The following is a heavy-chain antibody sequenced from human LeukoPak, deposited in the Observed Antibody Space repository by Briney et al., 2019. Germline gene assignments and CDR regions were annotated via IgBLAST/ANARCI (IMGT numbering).Heavy chain of an antibody. V-gene: IGHV3-23*01. CDR2: TSSSDAGK. CDR3: AKAPVTSCRGAFCYPFDS. CDR1: GFSLSSYA. D-gene: IGHD2-15*01. Sequence: PGGSLRPSCTVSGFSLSSYALSWVRRAPGKGLEWVSATSSSDAGKYYADSVRGRFTISRDNSRNTMYLQMNSLRVEDAAVYYCAKAPVTSCRGAFCYPFDSWGQGTLVTVSS. J-gene: IGHJ4*02.